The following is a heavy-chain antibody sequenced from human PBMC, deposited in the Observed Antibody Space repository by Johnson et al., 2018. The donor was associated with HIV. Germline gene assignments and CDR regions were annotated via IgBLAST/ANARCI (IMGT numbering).Heavy chain of an antibody. CDR3: ARDHPVVAERTGAFDI. CDR2: IYSGGST. Sequence: EVQLMESGGGLIQPGGSLRLSCAASGFTVSSNYMSWVRQAPGKGLEWVSEIYSGGSTYYADSVKGRFTISRDNSKNTLYLQMNSLRAEDTAVYYCARDHPVVAERTGAFDIWGQGTMVTVSS. J-gene: IGHJ3*02. D-gene: IGHD2-15*01. V-gene: IGHV3-66*03. CDR1: GFTVSSNY.